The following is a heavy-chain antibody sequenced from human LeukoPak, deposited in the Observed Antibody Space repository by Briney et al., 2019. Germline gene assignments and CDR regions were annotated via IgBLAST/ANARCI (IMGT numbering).Heavy chain of an antibody. D-gene: IGHD1-26*01. Sequence: SETLSLTCTVSGGSISSYYWSWIRQPPGKGLEWIGEINHSGSTNYNPSLKSRVTISVDTSKNQFSLKLSSVTAADTAVYYCARGNSGSRGGAFDIWGQGTMVTVSS. J-gene: IGHJ3*02. V-gene: IGHV4-34*01. CDR3: ARGNSGSRGGAFDI. CDR1: GGSISSYY. CDR2: INHSGST.